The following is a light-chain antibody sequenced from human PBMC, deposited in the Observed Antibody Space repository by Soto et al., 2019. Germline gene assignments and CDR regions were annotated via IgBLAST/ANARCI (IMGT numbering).Light chain of an antibody. J-gene: IGKJ2*01. V-gene: IGKV3-15*01. CDR1: QSVDTN. CDR3: QQYYNWPPYT. Sequence: EVVMTQSPSTLSVSPGDRATLSCRASQSVDTNVAWYQQKPGQAPRLLVYGASTRATGSPARFTGFGSGTDFTLPISGLQSDDFAVYYCQQYYNWPPYTFGQGTKLQLK. CDR2: GAS.